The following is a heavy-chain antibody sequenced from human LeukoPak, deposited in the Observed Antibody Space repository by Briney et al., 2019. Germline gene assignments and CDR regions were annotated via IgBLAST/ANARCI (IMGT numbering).Heavy chain of an antibody. J-gene: IGHJ6*02. CDR3: ASPGYYYDSSGYCNYYYYGMDV. CDR2: INHSGST. D-gene: IGHD3-22*01. V-gene: IGHV4-34*01. CDR1: GGSFSGYY. Sequence: SETLSLTCAVYGGSFSGYYWSWIRQPPGKGLEWIGEINHSGSTNYNPSLKSRVTISVDTSKNQFSLKLSSVTAADTAVYYCASPGYYYDSSGYCNYYYYGMDVWGQGTTVTVSS.